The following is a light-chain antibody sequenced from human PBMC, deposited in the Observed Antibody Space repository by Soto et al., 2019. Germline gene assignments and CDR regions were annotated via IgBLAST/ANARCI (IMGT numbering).Light chain of an antibody. CDR1: QTIATY. CDR3: QQSYSSLVT. CDR2: TSS. V-gene: IGKV1-39*01. Sequence: IEMTQSPASLSASVGDRVTITCRASQTIATYLNWFQHKSGRAPKLLIYTSSSVNSGVSSRFRGSGSGTDFTLTITAVQPEDSATSYGQQSYSSLVTFGAGNKVEIK. J-gene: IGKJ4*01.